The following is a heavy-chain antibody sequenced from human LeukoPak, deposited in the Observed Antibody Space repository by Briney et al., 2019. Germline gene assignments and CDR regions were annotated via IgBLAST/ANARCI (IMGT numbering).Heavy chain of an antibody. D-gene: IGHD3-9*01. CDR3: TRRPSKYYDILTGYYRSEFDY. J-gene: IGHJ4*02. Sequence: ASVKVSCKASGYTFTSYDMNWVRQATGQGLEWMGWINPNSGNTGYAQNFQGRVTMTRNTSISTAYMELSSLRSEDTAVYYCTRRPSKYYDILTGYYRSEFDYWGQGTLVTVSS. V-gene: IGHV1-8*01. CDR1: GYTFTSYD. CDR2: INPNSGNT.